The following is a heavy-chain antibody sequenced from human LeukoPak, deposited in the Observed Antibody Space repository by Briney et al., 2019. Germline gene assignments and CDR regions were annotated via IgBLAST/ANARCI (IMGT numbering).Heavy chain of an antibody. CDR2: ISSDGSST. D-gene: IGHD3-10*01. V-gene: IGHV3-74*01. CDR3: AREGSSYAPSEPFYFDY. Sequence: GGSLRLSCAASGFTFSRYWMLWVRQAPGKGLVWVSHISSDGSSTRYADSVKGRFTISRDNAKNTLYLQMNSPKAEDTAVYYCAREGSSYAPSEPFYFDYWGQGTLVTVSS. CDR1: GFTFSRYW. J-gene: IGHJ4*02.